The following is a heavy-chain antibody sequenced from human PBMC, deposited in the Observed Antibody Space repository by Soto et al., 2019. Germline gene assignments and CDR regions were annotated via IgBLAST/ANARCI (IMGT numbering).Heavy chain of an antibody. CDR2: ISSSSSTI. CDR3: ARHPERITEIGWFAP. Sequence: EVQLVESGGGLVQPGGSLRLSCAASGFTFSSYSMNWVRQAPGKGLEWVSYISSSSSTIYYADSVKGRFTISRNNAKNSLYLQMNSQRAEDTAVYYCARHPERITEIGWFAPWGQGTLVTVSS. CDR1: GFTFSSYS. V-gene: IGHV3-48*01. J-gene: IGHJ5*02. D-gene: IGHD1-20*01.